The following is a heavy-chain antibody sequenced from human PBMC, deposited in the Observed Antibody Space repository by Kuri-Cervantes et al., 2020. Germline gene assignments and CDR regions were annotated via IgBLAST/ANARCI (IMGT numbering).Heavy chain of an antibody. J-gene: IGHJ5*02. Sequence: ASVKVSCKASGYTFTSYGISWVRQAPGQGLDWMGWISAYNGNTNYAQKLQGRVTMTTDTSTSTAYMELRSLRSDDTAVYYCARAQNPGGWGDGRFDPWGQGTLVTVSS. D-gene: IGHD6-19*01. CDR3: ARAQNPGGWGDGRFDP. CDR2: ISAYNGNT. V-gene: IGHV1-18*01. CDR1: GYTFTSYG.